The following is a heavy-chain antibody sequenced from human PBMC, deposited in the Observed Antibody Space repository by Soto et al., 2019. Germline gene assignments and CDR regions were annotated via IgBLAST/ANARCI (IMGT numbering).Heavy chain of an antibody. D-gene: IGHD2-8*01. Sequence: EVQLLESGGGLVQPGGSLRLSCAASGFTFSSYAMSWVRQAPGKGLEWVSAISGSGGSTYYADSVKGRFTISRDSSKHTLYLPMNSLRAEDTAVYFCANCLMAGCSSPPGAFGIWGQGTMVTVSS. CDR3: ANCLMAGCSSPPGAFGI. CDR2: ISGSGGST. V-gene: IGHV3-23*01. CDR1: GFTFSSYA. J-gene: IGHJ3*02.